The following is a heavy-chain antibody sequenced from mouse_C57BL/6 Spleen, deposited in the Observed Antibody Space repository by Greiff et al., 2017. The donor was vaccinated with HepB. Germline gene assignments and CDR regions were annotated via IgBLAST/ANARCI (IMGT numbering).Heavy chain of an antibody. Sequence: VMLQQSGPELVKPGASVKISCKASGYAFSSSWMNWVKQRPGKGLEWIGRIYPGDGDTNYNGKFKGKATLTADKSSSTAYMQLSSLTSEDSAVYFCARSAAQATLDYWGQGTTLTVSS. CDR2: IYPGDGDT. J-gene: IGHJ2*01. V-gene: IGHV1-82*01. D-gene: IGHD3-2*02. CDR1: GYAFSSSW. CDR3: ARSAAQATLDY.